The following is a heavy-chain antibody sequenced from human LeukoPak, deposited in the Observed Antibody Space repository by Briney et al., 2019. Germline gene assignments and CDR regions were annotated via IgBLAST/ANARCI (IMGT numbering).Heavy chain of an antibody. J-gene: IGHJ5*02. CDR2: ISYDGSNK. CDR1: GFSFSSYA. CDR3: ARGTTVVWKPPFDP. Sequence: GRSLRLSCAASGFSFSSYAMHWVRQAPGKGLEWVALISYDGSNKYYVDSVKGRFTISRDSSKNTLYLQMNSLRAEDTAVFYCARGTTVVWKPPFDPWGQGTLVTVSS. V-gene: IGHV3-30*03. D-gene: IGHD4-23*01.